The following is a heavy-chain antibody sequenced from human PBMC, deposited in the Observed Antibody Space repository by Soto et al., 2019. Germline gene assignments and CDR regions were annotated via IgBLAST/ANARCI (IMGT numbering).Heavy chain of an antibody. D-gene: IGHD3-3*01. CDR2: IYYSGST. J-gene: IGHJ5*02. CDR3: ARPAVFAGCFDH. Sequence: SETLSLTCTVSGGSISSYYWSWIRQPPGKGLEWIGYIYYSGSTNYNPSLKSRVTISVDTSKNQFSLKLSSVTAADTAVYYCARPAVFAGCFDHWGQGTLVTVSS. CDR1: GGSISSYY. V-gene: IGHV4-59*08.